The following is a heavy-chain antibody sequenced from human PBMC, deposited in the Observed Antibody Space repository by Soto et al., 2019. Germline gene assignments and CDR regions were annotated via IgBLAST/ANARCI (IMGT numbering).Heavy chain of an antibody. CDR2: ISAKNGDT. D-gene: IGHD1-26*01. Sequence: QVHLVQSGAELKKPGASVRVSCKASGYSFTRNGISWVRQAPGQGREWMGWISAKNGDTNYAQKFQGRVIMTTDTSTSTAYMDLRSLRSDDTAVYYCVRDRDSDTWPSRDVWGQGTTVTVSS. CDR3: VRDRDSDTWPSRDV. V-gene: IGHV1-18*01. J-gene: IGHJ6*02. CDR1: GYSFTRNG.